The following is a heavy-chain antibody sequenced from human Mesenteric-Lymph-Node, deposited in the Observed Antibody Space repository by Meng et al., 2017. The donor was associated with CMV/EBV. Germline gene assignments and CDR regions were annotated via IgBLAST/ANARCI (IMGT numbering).Heavy chain of an antibody. CDR1: GYTFTGYY. CDR2: INPNSGGT. V-gene: IGHV1-2*02. CDR3: ARWVDTAMGTDFGY. D-gene: IGHD5-18*01. J-gene: IGHJ4*02. Sequence: ASVKVSCKASGYTFTGYYMHWVRQAPGQGLEWMGWINPNSGGTNYAQKFQGRVTMTRDTSISTAYMELSRLRSDDTAVYYCARWVDTAMGTDFGYWGQGTLVTVSS.